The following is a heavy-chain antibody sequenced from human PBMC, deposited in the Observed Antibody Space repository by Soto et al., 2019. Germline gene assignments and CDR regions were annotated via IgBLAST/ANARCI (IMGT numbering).Heavy chain of an antibody. J-gene: IGHJ5*02. CDR3: ARESVPGGSNWLDP. V-gene: IGHV4-59*01. CDR1: GGSISSYY. D-gene: IGHD2-15*01. Sequence: SETLSLTCTVSGGSISSYYWSWIRQPPGKGLEWIGYIYYSGSTNYNPSLKSRVTISVDTSKNQFSLKLSSVTAADTAVYYCARESVPGGSNWLDPWGQGTLVTVSS. CDR2: IYYSGST.